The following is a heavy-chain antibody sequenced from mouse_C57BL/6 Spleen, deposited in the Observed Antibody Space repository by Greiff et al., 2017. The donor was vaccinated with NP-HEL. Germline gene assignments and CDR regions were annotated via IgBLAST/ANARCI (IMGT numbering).Heavy chain of an antibody. V-gene: IGHV1-15*01. CDR1: GYTFTDYE. CDR2: IDPATGGT. CDR3: TRRTYFYAMDY. D-gene: IGHD2-10*01. J-gene: IGHJ4*01. Sequence: QVQLQQSGAELVRPGASVTLSCKASGYTFTDYEMHWVKQTPVHGLEWIGAIDPATGGTAYTQKFKGKAILTADKSSSTAYMELRSLTSKDSAVYYCTRRTYFYAMDYWGQGTSVTVSS.